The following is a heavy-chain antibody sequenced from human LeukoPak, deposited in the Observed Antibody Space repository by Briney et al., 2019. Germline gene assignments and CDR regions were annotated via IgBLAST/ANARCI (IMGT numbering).Heavy chain of an antibody. Sequence: KSSETLSFTCAVYDGSFSGYYWSWIRQPPGKGLEWIGEINHSGITNYNPSLKSRVTISVDTSKNQFSLKLTSVTAADTAVYYCARGYDILTAYFPFWGQGTLVTVSS. J-gene: IGHJ4*02. CDR1: DGSFSGYY. V-gene: IGHV4-34*01. CDR3: ARGYDILTAYFPF. CDR2: INHSGIT. D-gene: IGHD3-9*01.